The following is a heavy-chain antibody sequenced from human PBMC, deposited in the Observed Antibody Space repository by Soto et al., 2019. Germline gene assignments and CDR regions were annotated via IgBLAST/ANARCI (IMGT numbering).Heavy chain of an antibody. CDR2: IYYSGNT. V-gene: IGHV4-61*05. J-gene: IGHJ4*02. CDR3: ARHATRSYDY. CDR1: GGSVSSSSYC. Sequence: ASETLSHTCTASGGSVSSSSYCWGWVRQPPGKGLEWIGNIYYSGNTNYNPSLESRVTISVDTSKNQFTLNLNSVTAADTAVYYCARHATRSYDYWGQGTLVTVSS.